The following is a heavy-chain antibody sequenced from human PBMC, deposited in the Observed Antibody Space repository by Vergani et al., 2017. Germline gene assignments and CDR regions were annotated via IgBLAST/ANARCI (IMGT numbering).Heavy chain of an antibody. Sequence: EVQLVQSGAEVKKPGESLRISCKGSGYSFTSYWISWVGQMPGKGLEGMGRIDPSDSYTNYSPSFQGHVTISAHKSISTAYLQWSSLKASDTAMYYCARRQVVPTNYYYYGMDVWGQGTTVTVSS. J-gene: IGHJ6*02. CDR1: GYSFTSYW. CDR2: IDPSDSYT. CDR3: ARRQVVPTNYYYYGMDV. V-gene: IGHV5-10-1*03. D-gene: IGHD2-15*01.